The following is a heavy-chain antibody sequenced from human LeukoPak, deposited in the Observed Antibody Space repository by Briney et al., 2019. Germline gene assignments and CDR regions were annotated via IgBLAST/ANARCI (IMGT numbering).Heavy chain of an antibody. CDR3: ARDGTTVTTHYYYYGMDV. CDR2: ISANNGKT. D-gene: IGHD4-17*01. J-gene: IGHJ6*02. V-gene: IGHV1-18*01. Sequence: ASVNVSCKASGYTFTIYGISWGRQAPGQGGEGMGWISANNGKTNYAQKLQGRVTMTTDTSTSTAYMELRSLRSDDTAVYYCARDGTTVTTHYYYYGMDVWGQGTTVTVSS. CDR1: GYTFTIYG.